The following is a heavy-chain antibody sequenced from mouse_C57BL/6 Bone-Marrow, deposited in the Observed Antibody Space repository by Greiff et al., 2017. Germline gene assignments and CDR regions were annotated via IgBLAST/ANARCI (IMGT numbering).Heavy chain of an antibody. CDR3: ARVGGCYAMDY. V-gene: IGHV5-17*01. D-gene: IGHD1-1*02. J-gene: IGHJ4*01. CDR2: ISSGSSTI. Sequence: EVHLVESGGGLVKPGGSLKLSCAASGFTFSDYGMHWVRQAPEKGLEWVAYISSGSSTIYYADTVKGRFTISRDNAKNTLFLHMTSLRSEDTAMYYCARVGGCYAMDYWGQGTSVTVSS. CDR1: GFTFSDYG.